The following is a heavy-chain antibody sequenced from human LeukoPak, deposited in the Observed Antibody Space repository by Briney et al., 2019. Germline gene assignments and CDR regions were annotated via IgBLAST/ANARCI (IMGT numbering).Heavy chain of an antibody. D-gene: IGHD2-2*01. CDR1: GSSLSTSGMC. V-gene: IGHV2-70*11. Sequence: SGPALVKPTQTLTLTCTFSGSSLSTSGMCVSWIRQPPGKALEWLARIDWDDDKYYSTSLKTRLTISKDTSKNQVVLTMTNMDPVDTATYYCARIKVEPAAMNPSGYYYGMDVWGQGTTVTVSS. CDR3: ARIKVEPAAMNPSGYYYGMDV. CDR2: IDWDDDK. J-gene: IGHJ6*02.